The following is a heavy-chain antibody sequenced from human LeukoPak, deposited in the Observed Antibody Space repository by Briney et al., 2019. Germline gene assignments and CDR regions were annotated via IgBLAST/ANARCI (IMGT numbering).Heavy chain of an antibody. J-gene: IGHJ4*02. CDR3: ARGKGAAASSNDY. CDR2: INPNSGGT. D-gene: IGHD6-13*01. Sequence: ASVKVSCKASGYTFTGYYMRWVRQAPGQGLEWMGWINPNSGGTNYAQKFQGRVTMTRDTSISTAYMELSRLRSDDTAVYYCARGKGAAASSNDYWGQGTLVTVSS. V-gene: IGHV1-2*02. CDR1: GYTFTGYY.